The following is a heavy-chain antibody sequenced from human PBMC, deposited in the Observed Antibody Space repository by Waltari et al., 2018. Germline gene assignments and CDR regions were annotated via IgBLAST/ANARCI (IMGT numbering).Heavy chain of an antibody. V-gene: IGHV4-34*02. D-gene: IGHD2-15*01. CDR1: GGSFSGYY. J-gene: IGHJ6*02. Sequence: QVQLQQWGAGLLQSSETLSLTCAVYGGSFSGYYWGWVRQPPGKGLEWIGEINHAGYTNHNPALRSRVTRSAETSKSQFSLKLNSVTAADTAVYYCVRLEDCTGPGGHCYSGDPFALDVWGQGTTVTVSS. CDR3: VRLEDCTGPGGHCYSGDPFALDV. CDR2: INHAGYT.